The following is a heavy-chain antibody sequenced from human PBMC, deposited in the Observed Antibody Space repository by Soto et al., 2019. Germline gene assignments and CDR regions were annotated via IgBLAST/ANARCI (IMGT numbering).Heavy chain of an antibody. CDR2: IYGSGKT. CDR1: GTSLNSGTNY. CDR3: AGDWGPYWFDP. Sequence: SETLSLTCTVSGTSLNSGTNYWNWVRQPPGKALEWIGYIYGSGKTKYNPSLKSRVTISQDTSKNQVSLKMNFVTATDTAMYYRAGDWGPYWFDPWGQGILVTVSS. V-gene: IGHV4-61*01. J-gene: IGHJ5*02. D-gene: IGHD7-27*01.